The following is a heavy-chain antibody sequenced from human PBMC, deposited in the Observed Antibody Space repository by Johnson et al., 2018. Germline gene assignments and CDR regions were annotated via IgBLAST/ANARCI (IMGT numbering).Heavy chain of an antibody. J-gene: IGHJ3*02. V-gene: IGHV3-30*14. CDR2: ISYDGSNR. CDR1: GFTFSSYA. D-gene: IGHD4-23*01. Sequence: QVQLVQSGGGVVQPGRSLRLSCAASGFTFSSYAMHWVRQAPGKGLEWVAVISYDGSNRYYADSVKGRFTISRDNSKNTLYLQMKSLRAEDTAVYYCARDVGRWNDAFDIWGQGTMVTVS. CDR3: ARDVGRWNDAFDI.